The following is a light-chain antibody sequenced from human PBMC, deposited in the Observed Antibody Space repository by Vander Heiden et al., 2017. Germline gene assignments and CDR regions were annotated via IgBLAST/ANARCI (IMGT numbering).Light chain of an antibody. CDR1: QNIDGF. CDR3: QQSYATPLV. CDR2: AGA. V-gene: IGKV1-39*01. J-gene: IGKJ4*01. Sequence: DIQMTQSPSSRSASVGDRVTIPCRASQNIDGFVNWYQQKPGKAPKLLIFAGASLQTGVPSRFSGRASGTHFTRTISGLQPDDFASYYCQQSYATPLVFGGGTKVEVK.